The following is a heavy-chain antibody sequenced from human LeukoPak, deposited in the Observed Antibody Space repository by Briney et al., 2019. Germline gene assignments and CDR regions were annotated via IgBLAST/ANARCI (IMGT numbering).Heavy chain of an antibody. V-gene: IGHV3-30*18. J-gene: IGHJ4*02. CDR2: LSYDGSEI. CDR1: GFTFSSYG. D-gene: IGHD5-18*01. CDR3: AKDREGRGYNYGSYFDY. Sequence: PGGSLRLSRAASGFTFSSYGMHWVRQAPGKGLEWVASLSYDGSEIYYGDSVKGRFTNSRDNSRNTLYLQMNTLRAEDTAVYYCAKDREGRGYNYGSYFDYWGQGSMVTVSS.